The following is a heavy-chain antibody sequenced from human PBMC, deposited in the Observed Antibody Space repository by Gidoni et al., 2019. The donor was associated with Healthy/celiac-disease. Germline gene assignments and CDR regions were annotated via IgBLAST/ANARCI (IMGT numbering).Heavy chain of an antibody. Sequence: EVQLVESGGGLVQPGGSLRLSCAASGFTFSDHYMDWVRQAPGKGLGWVGHTRNKVNSYTTEYAASVKGRFTISRDDSKNSLYLQMNSLKTEDTAVYYCARAIYAFDIWGQGTMVIVSS. J-gene: IGHJ3*02. D-gene: IGHD2-2*02. CDR3: ARAIYAFDI. CDR2: TRNKVNSYTT. CDR1: GFTFSDHY. V-gene: IGHV3-72*01.